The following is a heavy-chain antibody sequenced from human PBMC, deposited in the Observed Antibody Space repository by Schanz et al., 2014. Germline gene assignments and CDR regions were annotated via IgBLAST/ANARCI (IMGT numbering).Heavy chain of an antibody. V-gene: IGHV3-33*06. CDR2: VCYDGSKK. Sequence: LVESGGGVVQPGRSLRLSCAASGFTFSSYGMHWVRQVPGKGLEWVAVVCYDGSKKYYADSVKGRFTTSRDNSKNTLYLQMSSLRTEDTAVYYCAKDLVGAGGFDHWGQGTLVIVSS. CDR3: AKDLVGAGGFDH. D-gene: IGHD2-15*01. CDR1: GFTFSSYG. J-gene: IGHJ4*02.